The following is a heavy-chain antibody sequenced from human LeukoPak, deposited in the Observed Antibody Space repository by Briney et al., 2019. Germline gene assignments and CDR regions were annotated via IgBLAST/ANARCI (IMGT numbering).Heavy chain of an antibody. Sequence: SETLSLTCTVSGGSISDYYWSWIRQPPGKGLEWIGHINNSGSTSYNSSLKSRVTISVHTSKNQFSLKLDSVTVADTAMSYCARHRWLPHDPPRHWGQGTLVTVSS. CDR3: ARHRWLPHDPPRH. J-gene: IGHJ4*02. D-gene: IGHD5-18*01. CDR2: INNSGST. CDR1: GGSISDYY. V-gene: IGHV4-59*08.